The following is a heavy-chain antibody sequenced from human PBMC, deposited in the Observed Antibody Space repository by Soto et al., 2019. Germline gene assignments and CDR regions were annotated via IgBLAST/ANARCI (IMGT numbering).Heavy chain of an antibody. CDR3: ARDDSYSGSYLLLHV. CDR2: ISAYNGNT. V-gene: IGHV1-18*04. J-gene: IGHJ4*02. D-gene: IGHD1-26*01. CDR1: GYTFTSYG. Sequence: QVQLVQSGAEVKKPGASVKVSCKASGYTFTSYGISWVRQAPGQGLEWMGWISAYNGNTNYAQKLQGRVTMTTDTSTSTVYMELRSLRSDDTAVYYCARDDSYSGSYLLLHVWGQGTLVTVSS.